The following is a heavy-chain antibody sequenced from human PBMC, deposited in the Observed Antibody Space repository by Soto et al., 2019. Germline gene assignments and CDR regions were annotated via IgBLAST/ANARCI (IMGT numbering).Heavy chain of an antibody. J-gene: IGHJ6*03. D-gene: IGHD2-15*01. CDR2: ISGSGGST. Sequence: EVQLLESGGGLVQPGGSLRLSCAASGFTFSSYAMSWVRQAPGKGLEWVSAISGSGGSTYYADSVKGRFTISRDNSKNPLYLQMNSLRAEDTVVYYCALREMGCSGGSCYSLHYYYYYMDVWVKGTTVTVSS. V-gene: IGHV3-23*01. CDR1: GFTFSSYA. CDR3: ALREMGCSGGSCYSLHYYYYYMDV.